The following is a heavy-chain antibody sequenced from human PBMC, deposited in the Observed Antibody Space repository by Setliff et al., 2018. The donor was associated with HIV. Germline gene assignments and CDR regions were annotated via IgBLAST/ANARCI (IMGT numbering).Heavy chain of an antibody. V-gene: IGHV4-34*01. D-gene: IGHD3-10*01. Sequence: PSETLSLTCAVYGGSFSGYYWTWIRQPPGKGLEWIGEITHSGRTNYNPSLKSRVTMSVDTAKNRFSLKLISVTAADTAVYYCARDRALRFSKSPSFNYFDVWGQGALVTVSS. CDR1: GGSFSGYY. CDR2: ITHSGRT. CDR3: ARDRALRFSKSPSFNYFDV. J-gene: IGHJ4*02.